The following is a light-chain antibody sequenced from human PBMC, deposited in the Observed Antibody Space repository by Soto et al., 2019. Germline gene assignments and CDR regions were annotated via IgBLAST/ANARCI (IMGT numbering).Light chain of an antibody. J-gene: IGLJ1*01. V-gene: IGLV1-51*01. CDR3: GSWDSSLSAYV. CDR1: GSNIGGNS. CDR2: DDN. Sequence: QSVLTQPPSVSAAPGQKVTLSGLEAGSNIGGNSVSWYQQLPGTAPKLLIYDDNKRPSGIPDRFSGSKSGTSATLGITGFQTGDEADYYCGSWDSSLSAYVFGTGTKVTVL.